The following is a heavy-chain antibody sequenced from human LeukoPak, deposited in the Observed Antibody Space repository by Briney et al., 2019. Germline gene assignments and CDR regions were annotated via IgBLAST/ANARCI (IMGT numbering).Heavy chain of an antibody. CDR3: AGGYHFGFDP. CDR2: IKQDGSEK. D-gene: IGHD3-22*01. Sequence: GGSLRLSCAASGFTFSSYWMTWVRQAPGKGPEWVAHIKQDGSEKYYVDSVKGRFTISRDNAKNSLYLQVNSLRAEDTAVYYCAGGYHFGFDPWGQGTLVTVSS. J-gene: IGHJ5*02. CDR1: GFTFSSYW. V-gene: IGHV3-7*01.